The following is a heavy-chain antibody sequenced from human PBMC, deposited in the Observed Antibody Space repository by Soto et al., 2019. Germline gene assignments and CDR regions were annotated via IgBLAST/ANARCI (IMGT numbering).Heavy chain of an antibody. CDR3: ARASFEYCSGCFRYFDY. CDR2: IYYSGST. D-gene: IGHD6-19*01. V-gene: IGHV4-31*03. CDR1: GGSISSGGYY. Sequence: SETLSLTCTVSGGSISSGGYYWSWIRQHPGKGLEWIGYIYYSGSTYYNPSLKSRVTISVDTSKNQFSLKLSSVTAADTAVYYCARASFEYCSGCFRYFDYWGQGTLVTVSS. J-gene: IGHJ4*02.